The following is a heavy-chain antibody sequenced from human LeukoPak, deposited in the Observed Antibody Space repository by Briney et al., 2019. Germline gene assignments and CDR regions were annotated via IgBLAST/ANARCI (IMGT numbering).Heavy chain of an antibody. CDR1: GGSISSSSYY. Sequence: SETLSLTCTVSGGSISSSSYYWSWVRQPPGKGLEWIGCIYYSGSTNYNPSLKSRVTISVDTSKNQFSLKLSSVTAADTAVYYCARETAGGGPFDYWGQGTLATVSS. D-gene: IGHD3-10*01. CDR2: IYYSGST. V-gene: IGHV4-61*01. J-gene: IGHJ4*02. CDR3: ARETAGGGPFDY.